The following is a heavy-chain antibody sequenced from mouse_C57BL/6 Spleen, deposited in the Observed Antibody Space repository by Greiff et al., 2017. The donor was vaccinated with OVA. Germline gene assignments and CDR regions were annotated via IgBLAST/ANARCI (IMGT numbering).Heavy chain of an antibody. Sequence: EVQLQQSVAELVRPGASVKLSCTASGFNIKNTYMHWVKQRPEQGLEWIGRIDPANGNTKYAPKFKGKATITADTSSNTAYLQLSSLTSEDTAIYYCARSYYGSSENFDYWGQGTTLTVSS. CDR3: ARSYYGSSENFDY. CDR2: IDPANGNT. D-gene: IGHD1-1*01. CDR1: GFNIKNTY. V-gene: IGHV14-3*01. J-gene: IGHJ2*01.